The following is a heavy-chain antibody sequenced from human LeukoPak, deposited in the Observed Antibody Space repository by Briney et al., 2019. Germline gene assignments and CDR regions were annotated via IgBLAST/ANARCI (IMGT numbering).Heavy chain of an antibody. D-gene: IGHD2-15*01. CDR2: IYYSGST. J-gene: IGHJ2*01. V-gene: IGHV4-59*01. CDR1: GGSISSYY. Sequence: SETLSLTCTVSGGSISSYYWSWIRQPPGKGLECIAYIYYSGSTNYNPSLKSRVTISVDTSKNQFSLKLSSVTAADTAVYYCARVGCSGGSCYLYWYFDLWGRGTLVTVSS. CDR3: ARVGCSGGSCYLYWYFDL.